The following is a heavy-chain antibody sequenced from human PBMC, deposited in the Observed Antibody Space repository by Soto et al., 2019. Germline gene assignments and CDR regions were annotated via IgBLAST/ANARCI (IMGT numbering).Heavy chain of an antibody. Sequence: QVQLVESGGGVVQPGRSLRLSCAASGFTFSSYGMHWVRQAPGKGLELVAVIWYDGSNKYYADSVKGRFTISRDNSKNTLYLQMNSLRAEDTAVYYCARDSERYFDLWGRGTLVTVSS. D-gene: IGHD1-26*01. CDR3: ARDSERYFDL. V-gene: IGHV3-33*01. CDR1: GFTFSSYG. CDR2: IWYDGSNK. J-gene: IGHJ2*01.